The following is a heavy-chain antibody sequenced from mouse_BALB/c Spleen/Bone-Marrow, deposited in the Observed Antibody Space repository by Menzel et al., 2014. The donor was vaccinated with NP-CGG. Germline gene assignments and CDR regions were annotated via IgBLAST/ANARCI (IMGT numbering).Heavy chain of an antibody. J-gene: IGHJ3*01. V-gene: IGHV4-1*02. CDR1: GFDFSRYW. CDR2: INPDSNTI. D-gene: IGHD1-2*01. CDR3: ARLGYYGSFAY. Sequence: EVQLQESGGGLVQPGGSLKLSCAASGFDFSRYWMSWVRQAPGKGLEWIGEINPDSNTINYTPSLKDKFIISRDNAKNTLCLQMSKVRSEDTALYYGARLGYYGSFAYWGQGTLVTVSA.